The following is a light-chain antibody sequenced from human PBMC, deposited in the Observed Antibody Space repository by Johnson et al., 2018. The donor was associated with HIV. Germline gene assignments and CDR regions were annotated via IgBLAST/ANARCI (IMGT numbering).Light chain of an antibody. CDR2: ENN. J-gene: IGLJ1*01. CDR1: SSNIGSNF. CDR3: GTWDSSLSAYV. V-gene: IGLV1-51*02. Sequence: QSVLTQPPSVSAAPGQKVTISCSGSSSNIGSNFVSWYQQLPGTAPKVLIYENNKRPSGIPARFSGSKSGTSATLGITGLQTGDEADYYCGTWDSSLSAYVVGPVTKVTVL.